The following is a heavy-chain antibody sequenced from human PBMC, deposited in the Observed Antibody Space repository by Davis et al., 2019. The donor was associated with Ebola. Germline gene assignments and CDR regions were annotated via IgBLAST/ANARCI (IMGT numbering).Heavy chain of an antibody. CDR1: RNIFITYY. Sequence: ASVKVSCKASRNIFITYYMHWVRQAPGQGLEWMGWISAYNGNTNYAQKLQGRVTMTTDTSTSTAYMELRSLRSDDTAVYYCARDRVLSPFDYWGQGTLVTVSS. J-gene: IGHJ4*02. V-gene: IGHV1-18*04. CDR2: ISAYNGNT. D-gene: IGHD3-16*01. CDR3: ARDRVLSPFDY.